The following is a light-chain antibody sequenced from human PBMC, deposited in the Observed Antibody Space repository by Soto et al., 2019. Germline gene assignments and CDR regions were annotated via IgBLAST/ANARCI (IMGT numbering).Light chain of an antibody. V-gene: IGKV3-15*01. CDR2: ATS. CDR3: QQYGDWTLT. CDR1: QSVGNN. Sequence: EIVVTQSPATLSVSPGERATLSCRASQSVGNNFAWYQQKPGQAPSLLIFATSTRSTGVPVRFSGSGSGTECTLTLSSLQSEDFAVYYCQQYGDWTLTFGGGAKVEIE. J-gene: IGKJ4*01.